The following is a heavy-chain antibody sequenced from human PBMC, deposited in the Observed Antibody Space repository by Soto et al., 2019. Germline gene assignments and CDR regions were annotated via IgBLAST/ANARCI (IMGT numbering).Heavy chain of an antibody. CDR2: IHYSGKT. V-gene: IGHV4-34*01. Sequence: QVQVQQWGAGLLKPSETLSLTCAVYGESFSTYYWNWIRQSPEKGLEWIADIHYSGKTNYNPSLKSRVTISRDTSKRQFSLKLTSVTAADTAVYYCVTFEESSPGWGPQADFWGQGTLVTVSS. J-gene: IGHJ4*02. CDR1: GESFSTYY. D-gene: IGHD3-10*01. CDR3: VTFEESSPGWGPQADF.